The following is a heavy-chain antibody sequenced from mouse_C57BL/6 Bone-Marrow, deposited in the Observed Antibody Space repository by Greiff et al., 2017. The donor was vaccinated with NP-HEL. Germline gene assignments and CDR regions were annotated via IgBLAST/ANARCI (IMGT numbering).Heavy chain of an antibody. J-gene: IGHJ1*03. CDR2: ISDGGSYT. CDR3: AREVVARYWYFDV. V-gene: IGHV5-4*01. Sequence: EVQGVESGGGLVKPGGSLKLSCAASGFTFSSYAMSWVRQTPEKRLEWVATISDGGSYTYYPDNVKGRFTISRDNAKNNLYLQMSHLKSEDTAMYYCAREVVARYWYFDVWGTGTTVTVSS. D-gene: IGHD1-1*01. CDR1: GFTFSSYA.